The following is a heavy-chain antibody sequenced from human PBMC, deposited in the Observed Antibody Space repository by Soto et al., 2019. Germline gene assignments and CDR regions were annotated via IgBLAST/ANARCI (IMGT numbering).Heavy chain of an antibody. V-gene: IGHV1-69*13. CDR2: IIPIFGTA. D-gene: IGHD6-19*01. CDR3: ARDLGGAVAETHPYYYYGMDV. J-gene: IGHJ6*02. Sequence: GASVKVSCKVSGYTLTELSMHWVRQAPGKGLEWVGGIIPIFGTANYAQKFQGRVTITADESTSTAYMELSSLRSEDTAVYYCARDLGGAVAETHPYYYYGMDVWGQGTTVTVSS. CDR1: GYTLTELS.